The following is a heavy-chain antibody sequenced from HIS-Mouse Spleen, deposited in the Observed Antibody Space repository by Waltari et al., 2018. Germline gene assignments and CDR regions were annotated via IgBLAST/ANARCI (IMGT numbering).Heavy chain of an antibody. Sequence: QLQLQESGPGLVKPSETLSLTCTVSGGSISSSSYSWGWIRPPPGKGLEWIGSIYYSWRTYYNPSLKSRVTISVDTSKNQFSLKLSSVTAADTAVYYCAREIPYSSSWYDWYFDLWGRGTLVTVSS. CDR3: AREIPYSSSWYDWYFDL. D-gene: IGHD6-13*01. CDR2: IYYSWRT. CDR1: GGSISSSSYS. J-gene: IGHJ2*01. V-gene: IGHV4-39*07.